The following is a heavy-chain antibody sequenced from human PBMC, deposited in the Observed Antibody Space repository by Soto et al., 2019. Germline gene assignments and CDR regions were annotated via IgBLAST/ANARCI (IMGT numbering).Heavy chain of an antibody. D-gene: IGHD6-19*01. CDR2: IYYSGST. J-gene: IGHJ6*02. CDR3: ARGVEGWYQGRYYYGMDV. Sequence: SETLSLTCTVSGGSISSYYWSWIRQPPGKGLEWIGYIYYSGSTNYNPSLKSRVTISVDTSKNQFSLKLSSVTAADTAVYYCARGVEGWYQGRYYYGMDVWGQGTTVTV. CDR1: GGSISSYY. V-gene: IGHV4-59*01.